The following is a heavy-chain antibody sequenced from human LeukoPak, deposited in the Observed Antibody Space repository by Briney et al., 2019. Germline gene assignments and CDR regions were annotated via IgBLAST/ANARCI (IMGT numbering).Heavy chain of an antibody. D-gene: IGHD3-22*01. CDR3: ARVMGGYYDSSGYSQYFDY. V-gene: IGHV4-59*01. CDR2: IYYSGTT. CDR1: GASINNYW. Sequence: SETLSLTCNVSGASINNYWWNWIRLPLGKGPEWIGSIYYSGTTYSDPSLKSRVTISVDSSKSQFSLKLSSVTAADTAVYYCARVMGGYYDSSGYSQYFDYWGQGTLVTVSS. J-gene: IGHJ4*02.